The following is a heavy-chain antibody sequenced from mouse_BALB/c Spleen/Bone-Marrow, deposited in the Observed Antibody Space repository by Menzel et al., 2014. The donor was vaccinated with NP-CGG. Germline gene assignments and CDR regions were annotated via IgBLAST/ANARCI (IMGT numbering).Heavy chain of an antibody. D-gene: IGHD2-14*01. J-gene: IGHJ3*01. CDR2: ISDAGSYT. V-gene: IGHV5-4*02. Sequence: EVHLVESGGGLVKPGGSLKLSCAASGFAFSDYYMYWVRQTPEKRLEWVATISDAGSYTYYPDSVKGRFTISRDNAKDNLYLQMISLKSEDTATYYCARDGDYRYAWFAYWGQGTLVTVST. CDR1: GFAFSDYY. CDR3: ARDGDYRYAWFAY.